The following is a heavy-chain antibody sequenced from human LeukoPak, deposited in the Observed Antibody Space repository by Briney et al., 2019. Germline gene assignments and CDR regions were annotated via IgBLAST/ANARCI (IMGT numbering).Heavy chain of an antibody. CDR2: VYYSGST. D-gene: IGHD2-15*01. V-gene: IGHV4-39*01. J-gene: IGHJ5*02. CDR3: AGLLSLVGYCSGGSCSPQWFDP. CDR1: GGSISSSSYY. Sequence: PSETLSLTCTASGGSISSSSYYWDWIRQPPGKGLEWIGSVYYSGSTYNNPSLKSRVTISVDTSKNQFSLKLSSVTAADTAVYYCAGLLSLVGYCSGGSCSPQWFDPWGQGTLVTVSS.